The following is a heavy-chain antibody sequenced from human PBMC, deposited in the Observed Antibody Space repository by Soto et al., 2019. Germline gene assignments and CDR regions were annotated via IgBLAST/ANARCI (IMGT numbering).Heavy chain of an antibody. J-gene: IGHJ4*02. CDR2: IHENGHFK. D-gene: IGHD4-4*01. CDR3: ARDEGVPINYRFDY. V-gene: IGHV3-7*03. Sequence: LRLSCAASGFSFSSYSMSWIRQAPGKGLEWLAHIHENGHFKFYVDSVKGWFTISRDDALNSLYLQMNSLRAEDTAMYYCARDEGVPINYRFDYWGQGTLVTVSS. CDR1: GFSFSSYS.